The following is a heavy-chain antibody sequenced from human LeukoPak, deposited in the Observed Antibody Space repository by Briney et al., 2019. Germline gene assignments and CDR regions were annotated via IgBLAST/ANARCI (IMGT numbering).Heavy chain of an antibody. Sequence: GGSLRLSCAASGFTFSDYYMSWIRQAPGKGLEWVSYISSSGSTIYYADSVKGRFAISRDNAKNSLYLQMNSLRAEDTAVYYCARVWEYDSTDAFDIWGQGTMVTVSS. V-gene: IGHV3-11*04. D-gene: IGHD3-22*01. CDR2: ISSSGSTI. CDR3: ARVWEYDSTDAFDI. CDR1: GFTFSDYY. J-gene: IGHJ3*02.